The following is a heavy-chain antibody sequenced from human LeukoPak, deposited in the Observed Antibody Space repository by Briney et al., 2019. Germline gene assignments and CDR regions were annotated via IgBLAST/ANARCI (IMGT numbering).Heavy chain of an antibody. CDR3: ARVHYCSSTSCYISAVYYYYGMDV. V-gene: IGHV1-46*01. CDR1: GYTFTSYY. D-gene: IGHD2-2*02. J-gene: IGHJ6*02. Sequence: ASVKVSCKASGYTFTSYYMHWVRQAPGQGLEWMGIINPSGGSTSYAQKFQGRVTMTRNTSISTAYMELSSLRSEDTAVYYCARVHYCSSTSCYISAVYYYYGMDVWGQGTTVTVSS. CDR2: INPSGGST.